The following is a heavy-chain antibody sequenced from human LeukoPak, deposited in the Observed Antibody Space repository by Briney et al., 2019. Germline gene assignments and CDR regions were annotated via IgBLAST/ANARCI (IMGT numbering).Heavy chain of an antibody. J-gene: IGHJ6*02. CDR3: ARDLHYYVAMDV. V-gene: IGHV3-23*01. D-gene: IGHD3-10*02. Sequence: PGGSLRLSCAASGFTFSTYVMSWVRQAPGKGLEWVSAISGSGGSTYYADSVKGRFTISRDNSKNTLFLQLHNLRVEDTALYYCARDLHYYVAMDVWGQGTTVTVSS. CDR1: GFTFSTYV. CDR2: ISGSGGST.